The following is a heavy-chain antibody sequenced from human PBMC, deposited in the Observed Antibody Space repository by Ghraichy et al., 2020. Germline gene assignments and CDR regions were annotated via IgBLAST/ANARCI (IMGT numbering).Heavy chain of an antibody. J-gene: IGHJ5*02. Sequence: IGYIYYNGGTNYNPSLKIRVTISVDTSKTHFSLKMSSLTAADTAVYYCAREGVVYGSSGWFEPLGQGTLVTASS. V-gene: IGHV4-59*01. CDR3: AREGVVYGSSGWFEP. CDR2: IYYNGGT. D-gene: IGHD3-22*01.